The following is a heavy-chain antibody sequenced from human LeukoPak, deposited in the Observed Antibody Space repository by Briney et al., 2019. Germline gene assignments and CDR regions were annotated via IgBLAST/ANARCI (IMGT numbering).Heavy chain of an antibody. CDR3: AKDAGSGSYYTSVFDP. D-gene: IGHD3-10*01. Sequence: GGSLRLSCAASGFTFSSYAMSWVRQAPGKGLEWVSAISGSGGSTYYADSVKGRFTISRDNSKNTLYLQMNSLRAKDTAVYYCAKDAGSGSYYTSVFDPWGQGTLVTVSS. J-gene: IGHJ5*02. V-gene: IGHV3-23*01. CDR2: ISGSGGST. CDR1: GFTFSSYA.